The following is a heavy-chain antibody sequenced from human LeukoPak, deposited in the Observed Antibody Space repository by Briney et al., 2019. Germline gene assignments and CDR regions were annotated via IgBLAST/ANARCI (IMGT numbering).Heavy chain of an antibody. D-gene: IGHD2-21*01. Sequence: GGSLRLSCAASGFTFSSYSMNWVRQAPGKGLEWVSSISSSSSYIYYADSVKGRFTISRDNAKNSLYLQMNSLRAEDTAVYYCARAPAFIPNWFDPWGQGTQVTVSS. CDR1: GFTFSSYS. V-gene: IGHV3-21*01. J-gene: IGHJ5*02. CDR2: ISSSSSYI. CDR3: ARAPAFIPNWFDP.